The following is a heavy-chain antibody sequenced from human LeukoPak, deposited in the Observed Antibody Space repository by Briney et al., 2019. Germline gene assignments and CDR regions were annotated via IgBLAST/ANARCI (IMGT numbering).Heavy chain of an antibody. CDR1: GYTFTSYG. V-gene: IGHV1-18*04. J-gene: IGHJ4*02. Sequence: ASVKLSCKASGYTFTSYGISWVRHAPGQGLGWMGWISAYNGNTNYAQKLQGRVTMTTDTSTSTAYMELRSLRSDDTAVYYCATRRRYSGYDFDYWGQGTLVTVSA. D-gene: IGHD5-12*01. CDR3: ATRRRYSGYDFDY. CDR2: ISAYNGNT.